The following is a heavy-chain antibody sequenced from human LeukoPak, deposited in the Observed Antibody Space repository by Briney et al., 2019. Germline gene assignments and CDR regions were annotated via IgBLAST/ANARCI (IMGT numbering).Heavy chain of an antibody. CDR3: AELGITMIGGV. J-gene: IGHJ6*04. CDR2: INWKGDNT. V-gene: IGHV3-20*04. D-gene: IGHD3-10*02. Sequence: GGTLRLSCAASGFTFSSYEMNWVRQAPGKGLEWVSGINWKGDNTGYADSVKGRFTISRDKAKNSLYLQMNSLRAEDTAVYYCAELGITMIGGVWGKGTTVTISS. CDR1: GFTFSSYE.